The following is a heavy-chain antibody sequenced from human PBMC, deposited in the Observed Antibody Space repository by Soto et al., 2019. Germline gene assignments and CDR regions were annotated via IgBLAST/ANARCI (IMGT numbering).Heavy chain of an antibody. CDR3: ARTSPAAYHWFDP. J-gene: IGHJ5*02. D-gene: IGHD2-2*01. V-gene: IGHV4-59*01. CDR2: IYKSGST. Sequence: QVQLQESGPGLLKPSETLSLTCTVSGDSMSTYYWAWIRQSPGKGLEWIGYIYKSGSTNYNPSLKSRVTMSVDTSKNQFSLRLSSLTAADTAIYYCARTSPAAYHWFDPWGQGTLVTVSS. CDR1: GDSMSTYY.